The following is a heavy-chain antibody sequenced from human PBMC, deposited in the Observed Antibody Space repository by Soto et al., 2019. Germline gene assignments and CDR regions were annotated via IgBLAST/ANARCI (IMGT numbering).Heavy chain of an antibody. V-gene: IGHV4-34*01. D-gene: IGHD2-8*01. Sequence: SETLSLTCAVYGGSFSGYYWSWIRQPPGKGLEWIGEINHSGSTNYNPSLKSRVTISVDTSKNQFSLKLSSVTAADTAVYYCASRPARYCTNGVCYPRYYYYYMDVWGKGTTVTVSS. CDR2: INHSGST. CDR3: ASRPARYCTNGVCYPRYYYYYMDV. CDR1: GGSFSGYY. J-gene: IGHJ6*03.